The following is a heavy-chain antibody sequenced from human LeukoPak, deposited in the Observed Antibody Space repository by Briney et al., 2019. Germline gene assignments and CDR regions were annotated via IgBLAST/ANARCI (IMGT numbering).Heavy chain of an antibody. CDR2: INSDGSST. D-gene: IGHD3-22*01. J-gene: IGHJ4*02. CDR3: ARDGGSYYYDSSGYSNPGC. Sequence: QAGGSLRLSCAASGFTFSSYWMHWVRQAPGKGLVWVSRINSDGSSTSYADSVKGRFTISRDNAKNTLYLQMNSLRAEDTAVYYCARDGGSYYYDSSGYSNPGCWGQGTLVTVSS. V-gene: IGHV3-74*01. CDR1: GFTFSSYW.